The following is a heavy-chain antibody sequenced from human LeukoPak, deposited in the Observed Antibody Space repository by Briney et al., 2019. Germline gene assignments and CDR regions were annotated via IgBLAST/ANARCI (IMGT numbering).Heavy chain of an antibody. Sequence: SETLSLTCTVSGGSISSSSYYWGWIRQPPGKGLEWIGSIYYSGSTYHNPSLKSRVTISVDTSKNQFSLKLSSVTAADTAVYYCARAPGPRYSGYDFSFDIWGQGTMVTVSS. J-gene: IGHJ3*02. CDR3: ARAPGPRYSGYDFSFDI. V-gene: IGHV4-39*07. CDR1: GGSISSSSYY. CDR2: IYYSGST. D-gene: IGHD5-12*01.